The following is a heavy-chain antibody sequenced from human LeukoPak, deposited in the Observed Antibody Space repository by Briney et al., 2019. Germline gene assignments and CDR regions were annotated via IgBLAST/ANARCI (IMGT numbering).Heavy chain of an antibody. CDR1: GFTFSSYA. D-gene: IGHD2-15*01. J-gene: IGHJ6*02. CDR3: ARDGGGYGSGYYGMDV. CDR2: ISYDGSNK. Sequence: GGSLRLSCAASGFTFSSYAVHWVRQAPGKGLEWVAVISYDGSNKYYADSVKGRFTISRDNSKNTLYLQMNSLRAEDTAVYYCARDGGGYGSGYYGMDVWGQGTTVTVSS. V-gene: IGHV3-30-3*01.